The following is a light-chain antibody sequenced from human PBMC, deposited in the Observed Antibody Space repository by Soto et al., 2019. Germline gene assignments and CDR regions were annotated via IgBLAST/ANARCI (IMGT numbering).Light chain of an antibody. CDR3: QQFGDSLT. CDR1: QSVRSN. V-gene: IGKV3-20*01. Sequence: EIVMTQSPATLSVSPGERATLSCRASQSVRSNLAWYKQKPGQAPRLLIYGATSRASGIPDRLSGSGSGTDFTLTISRMEPEDFAVYYCQQFGDSLTFGPGTKVDIK. J-gene: IGKJ3*01. CDR2: GAT.